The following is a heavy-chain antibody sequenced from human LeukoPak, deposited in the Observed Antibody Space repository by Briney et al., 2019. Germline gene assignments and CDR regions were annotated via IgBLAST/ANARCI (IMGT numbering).Heavy chain of an antibody. Sequence: GRPLRLPCAASGFTFSNYEMSWVRQSPGKGLEWVSYISRSGDTTFYADSVKGRFTISRDDAKNSVYLQMDSLRVEDTAVYYCAKRGSTVFFDNLGQGTLVTVSS. CDR1: GFTFSNYE. CDR2: ISRSGDTT. V-gene: IGHV3-48*03. CDR3: AKRGSTVFFDN. J-gene: IGHJ4*02. D-gene: IGHD4-17*01.